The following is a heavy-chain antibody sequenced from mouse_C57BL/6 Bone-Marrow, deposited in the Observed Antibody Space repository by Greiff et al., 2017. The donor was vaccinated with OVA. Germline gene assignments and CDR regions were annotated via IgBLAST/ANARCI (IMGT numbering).Heavy chain of an antibody. D-gene: IGHD1-1*01. V-gene: IGHV1-20*01. J-gene: IGHJ4*01. Sequence: EVQLQQSGPELVKPGDSVKISCKASGYSFTGYFMNWVMQSHGKSLEWIGRINPYNGDTFYNQKFKGKATLTVDKSSSTAHMEIRSLTSEDSAVYYCARYGSSPYYYAMDDWGKGTSVTVSS. CDR2: INPYNGDT. CDR3: ARYGSSPYYYAMDD. CDR1: GYSFTGYF.